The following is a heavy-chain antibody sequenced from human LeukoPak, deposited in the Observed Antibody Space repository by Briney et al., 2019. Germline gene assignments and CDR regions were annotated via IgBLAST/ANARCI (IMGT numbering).Heavy chain of an antibody. J-gene: IGHJ4*02. CDR1: GGSFSGYY. Sequence: SETLSLTCAVYGGSFSGYYWGWIRQPPGKGLEWIGEINHSGSTNYNPSLKSRVTISVDTSKNQFSLKLSSVTAADTAVYYCARGRNYYDSSGYSDYWGQGTLVTASS. CDR2: INHSGST. CDR3: ARGRNYYDSSGYSDY. D-gene: IGHD3-22*01. V-gene: IGHV4-34*01.